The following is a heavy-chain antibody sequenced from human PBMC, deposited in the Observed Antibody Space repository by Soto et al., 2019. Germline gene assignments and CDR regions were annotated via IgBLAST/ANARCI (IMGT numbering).Heavy chain of an antibody. CDR2: METTAGNR. V-gene: IGHV1-8*01. CDR1: GYTFLDHE. J-gene: IGHJ5*02. CDR3: ARGGPLDRWFAP. Sequence: QVQLVQSGAEVKKPGASVKVSCRASGYTFLDHEINWVRQGAGQGLEWMGWMETTAGNRGYAEKFEGRVTMTRDTATNTAYMELSSLTSDDTAVYYCARGGPLDRWFAPWGQGTLVTVSS. D-gene: IGHD3-3*01.